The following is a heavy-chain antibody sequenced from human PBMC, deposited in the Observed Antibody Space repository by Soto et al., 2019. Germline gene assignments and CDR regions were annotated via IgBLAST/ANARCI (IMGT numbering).Heavy chain of an antibody. V-gene: IGHV1-69*01. CDR1: GDLFNNYA. CDR3: AASSSVAAAGYFKF. CDR2: ISPLFSTT. Sequence: QVQLVQSGAEVKEPGSSVKVSCKATGDLFNNYAFNWVRHAPGQGLEWMGRISPLFSTTNYAQKFQGRVTIGPDELTISVYLEVSTLESEDTAMYYCAASSSVAAAGYFKFWGQGTLVTVSP. D-gene: IGHD6-13*01. J-gene: IGHJ4*02.